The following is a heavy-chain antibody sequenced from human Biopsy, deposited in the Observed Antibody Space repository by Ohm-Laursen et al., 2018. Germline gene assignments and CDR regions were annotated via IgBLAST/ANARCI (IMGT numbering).Heavy chain of an antibody. CDR3: ARDRGYYSDRTVPGYFDL. V-gene: IGHV4-59*01. D-gene: IGHD3-22*01. CDR2: VYYTGST. Sequence: GTLSLTCAVSGDSISSYYWSWIRQPPGKGLQWIGYVYYTGSTDYNPSLQSRVTISVDTSKNHFSLRLRSVAPADTAIYYCARDRGYYSDRTVPGYFDLWGRGTLVTVSS. CDR1: GDSISSYY. J-gene: IGHJ2*01.